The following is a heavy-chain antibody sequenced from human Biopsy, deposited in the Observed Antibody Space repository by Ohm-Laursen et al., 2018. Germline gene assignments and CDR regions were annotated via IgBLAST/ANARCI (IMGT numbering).Heavy chain of an antibody. CDR2: ITNTGRTV. J-gene: IGHJ6*02. CDR3: ARELRNGMDV. Sequence: GSLRLSCAASGFTFSDYYMNWIRQAPGKGLEWVSFITNTGRTVYADSVKGRFTISRDNADNSLHLQMKSLRAEDTAVYYCARELRNGMDVWGQGTPVTVSS. CDR1: GFTFSDYY. V-gene: IGHV3-11*01.